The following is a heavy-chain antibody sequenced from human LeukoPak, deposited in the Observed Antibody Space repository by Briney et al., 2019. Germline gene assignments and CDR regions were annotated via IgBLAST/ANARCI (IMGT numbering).Heavy chain of an antibody. J-gene: IGHJ4*02. V-gene: IGHV1-24*01. D-gene: IGHD6-19*01. CDR3: ARVGHGSSGWHYLNY. CDR2: FDPEDGET. CDR1: GYTLTELS. Sequence: GASVKVSCKVSGYTLTELSMHWVRQAPGKGLEWMGGFDPEDGETIYAQKFQGRVTITRDTSASTAYMELSSLRSEDTAVYYCARVGHGSSGWHYLNYWGQGTLVTVSS.